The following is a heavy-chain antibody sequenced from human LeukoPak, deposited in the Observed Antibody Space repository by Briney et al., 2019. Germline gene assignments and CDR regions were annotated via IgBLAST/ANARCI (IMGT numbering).Heavy chain of an antibody. V-gene: IGHV3-48*02. CDR2: ISSSSSTI. CDR1: GFTFSSYS. D-gene: IGHD3-10*01. CDR3: AKWFTTSFDY. Sequence: PGGSLRLSCAASGFTFSSYSMNWVRQAPGKGLEWVSYISSSSSTIYYADSVKGRFTISRDNAKNSLCLQMNSLRDEDTAVYYCAKWFTTSFDYWGQGTLVTVSS. J-gene: IGHJ4*02.